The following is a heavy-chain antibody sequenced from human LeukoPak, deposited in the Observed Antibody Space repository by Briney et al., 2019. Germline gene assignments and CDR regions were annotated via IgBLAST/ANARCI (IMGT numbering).Heavy chain of an antibody. CDR2: ISSSGSTI. J-gene: IGHJ4*02. Sequence: GGSLRLSCAASGFTFSDYCMSWIRQAPGKGLEWVSYISSSGSTIYYADSVKGRFTISRDNAKNSLYLQMNSLRAEDTAVYYCARDPTWGYYFDYWGQGTLVTVSS. V-gene: IGHV3-11*01. CDR3: ARDPTWGYYFDY. CDR1: GFTFSDYC. D-gene: IGHD3-16*01.